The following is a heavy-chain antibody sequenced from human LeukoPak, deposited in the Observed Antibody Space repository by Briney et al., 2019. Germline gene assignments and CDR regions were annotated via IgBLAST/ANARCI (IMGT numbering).Heavy chain of an antibody. Sequence: GGSLRLSCAASGFTFSSYGMHWVRQAPGKGLEWVAVISYDGSNKYYADSVKGRFTISRDNSKNTLYLQMNSLRAEDTAVYYCARTPTFFGYYFDYWGQGTLVTVSS. V-gene: IGHV3-30*03. CDR1: GFTFSSYG. CDR2: ISYDGSNK. D-gene: IGHD3-10*01. CDR3: ARTPTFFGYYFDY. J-gene: IGHJ4*02.